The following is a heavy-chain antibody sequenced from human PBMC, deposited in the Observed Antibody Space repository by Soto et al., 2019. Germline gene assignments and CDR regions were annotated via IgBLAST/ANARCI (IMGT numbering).Heavy chain of an antibody. CDR3: VRGPSRGSSLFGPLDY. D-gene: IGHD3-3*01. CDR1: GFIFSTFG. V-gene: IGHV3-64D*06. Sequence: VGSLRLSCSASGFIFSTFGMFWVRQAPGQGLEYVSAIFYSGSGSYYADPVRGRFTVSRDNSKNMFYLQMSSLRVEDTALYFCVRGPSRGSSLFGPLDYWGQGTQVTAPQ. CDR2: IFYSGSGS. J-gene: IGHJ4*02.